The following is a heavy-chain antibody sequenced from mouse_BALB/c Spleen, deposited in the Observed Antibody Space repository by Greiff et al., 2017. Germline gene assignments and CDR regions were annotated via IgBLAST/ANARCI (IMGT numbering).Heavy chain of an antibody. D-gene: IGHD3-2*01. CDR1: GDSITSGY. CDR2: ISYSGST. V-gene: IGHV3-8*02. CDR3: ARCGTARATCYFDY. J-gene: IGHJ2*01. Sequence: EVKLVESGPSLVKPSQTLSLTCSVTGDSITSGYWNWIRKFPGNKLEYMGYISYSGSTYYNPSLKSRISITRDTSKNQYYLQLNSVTTEDTATYYCARCGTARATCYFDYWGQGTTLTVSS.